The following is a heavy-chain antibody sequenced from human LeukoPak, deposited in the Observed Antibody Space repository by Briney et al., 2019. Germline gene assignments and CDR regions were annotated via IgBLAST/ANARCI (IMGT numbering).Heavy chain of an antibody. CDR1: GGSFSGYY. V-gene: IGHV4-34*01. Sequence: SETLSLTCAVYGGSFSGYYWSWIRQPPGKGLEWIGEINHSGSTNYNPSLKSRVTISVDTSKNQSSLKLSSVTAADTAVYYCARVRRITMVRGVHYGMDVWGQGTTVTVSS. J-gene: IGHJ6*02. CDR3: ARVRRITMVRGVHYGMDV. D-gene: IGHD3-10*01. CDR2: INHSGST.